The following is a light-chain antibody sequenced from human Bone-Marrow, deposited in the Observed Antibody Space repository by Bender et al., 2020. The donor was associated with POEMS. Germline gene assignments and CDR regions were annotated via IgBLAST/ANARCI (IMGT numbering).Light chain of an antibody. Sequence: QSALTQPRSVSGSPGQSVTISCTGTTSDVGAFDYVSWYQHHPDKVPKLIIFEDRKRPSGVSNRFSGSKSANTASLTISGLQAADEADYYCCSYAGRITFAVFGGGTKLTVL. V-gene: IGLV2-11*01. CDR3: CSYAGRITFAV. CDR1: TSDVGAFDY. J-gene: IGLJ2*01. CDR2: EDR.